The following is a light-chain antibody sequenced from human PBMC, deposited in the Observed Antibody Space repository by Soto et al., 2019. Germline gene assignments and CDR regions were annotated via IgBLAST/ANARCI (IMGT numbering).Light chain of an antibody. CDR1: QSISSW. CDR3: QQYNSYPWT. V-gene: IGKV1-5*03. J-gene: IGKJ1*01. Sequence: DIQITQSPSTLSASVGDRVTITCRASQSISSWLAWYQQKPGKAPKLLIYKASSLESGVPSRFSGSGSGTEFTLTISSLQPDDFATYYCQQYNSYPWTFGPGTKVDI. CDR2: KAS.